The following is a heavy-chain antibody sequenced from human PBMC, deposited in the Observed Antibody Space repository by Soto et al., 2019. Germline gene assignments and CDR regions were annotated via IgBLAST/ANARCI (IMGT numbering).Heavy chain of an antibody. CDR2: INPNNGGT. CDR3: ATQRDYGDYGAFDY. CDR1: GYTFTGYY. J-gene: IGHJ4*02. V-gene: IGHV1-2*04. D-gene: IGHD4-17*01. Sequence: ASVKVSCKTSGYTFTGYYIHWVRQAPGQGLEWMGWINPNNGGTNCAQNFQGWVTMTRDTSISTAYMELSRLRSDDTAVYYCATQRDYGDYGAFDYWGQGTLVTVSS.